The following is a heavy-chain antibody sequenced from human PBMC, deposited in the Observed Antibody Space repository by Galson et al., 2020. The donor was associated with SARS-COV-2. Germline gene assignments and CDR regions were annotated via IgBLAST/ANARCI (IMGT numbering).Heavy chain of an antibody. CDR2: IWYDGSNK. Sequence: GGSLRLSCAASGFTFSSYGMHWVRQAPGKGLEWVAVIWYDGSNKYYADSVKGRFTISRDNSKNTLYLQMNSLRAEDTAVYYCAKDMNYYGSGSYYHSDYDYYYYMDVWVKGTSGTVSS. J-gene: IGHJ6*03. CDR1: GFTFSSYG. CDR3: AKDMNYYGSGSYYHSDYDYYYYMDV. D-gene: IGHD3-10*01. V-gene: IGHV3-33*06.